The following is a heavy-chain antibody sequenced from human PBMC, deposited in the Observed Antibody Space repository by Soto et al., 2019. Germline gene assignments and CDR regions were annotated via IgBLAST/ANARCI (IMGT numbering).Heavy chain of an antibody. Sequence: EVQLVESGGGLVQPGGSLRLSCAASEFTVTSNYMSWVRQAPGKGLEWVSVIYSGGSTYYADFVKGRFTISRDNSKNTVYLQMNSLRAEDTAVYYCARATYCTGGNCQLDYWGQGTLVTVSS. CDR2: IYSGGST. CDR1: EFTVTSNY. D-gene: IGHD2-15*01. V-gene: IGHV3-53*04. CDR3: ARATYCTGGNCQLDY. J-gene: IGHJ4*02.